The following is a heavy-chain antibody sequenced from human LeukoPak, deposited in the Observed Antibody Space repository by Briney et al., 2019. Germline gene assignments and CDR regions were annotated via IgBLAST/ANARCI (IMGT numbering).Heavy chain of an antibody. CDR2: ISAYNGNT. CDR1: GYTFTSYG. CDR3: ARDLAVGTPGY. J-gene: IGHJ4*02. D-gene: IGHD6-19*01. V-gene: IGHV1-18*01. Sequence: GASVKVSCKASGYTFTSYGISWVRQAPGQGLEWMGWISAYNGNTNYAQKLQGRVTMTTDTSTGTAYMELRSLGSDDTAVYYCARDLAVGTPGYWGQGTLVTVSS.